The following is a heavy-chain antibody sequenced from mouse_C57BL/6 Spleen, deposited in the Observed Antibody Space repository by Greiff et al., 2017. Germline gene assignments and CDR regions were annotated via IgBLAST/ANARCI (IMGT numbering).Heavy chain of an antibody. D-gene: IGHD1-1*01. Sequence: QVQLKQPGAELVKPGASVKLSCKASGYTFTSYWMHWVKQRPGRGLEWIGRIDPNSGGTKYNEKFKSKATLTVDKPSSTAYMQLSSLTSEDSAVYYCARSGSSYLWFAYWGQGTLVTVSA. CDR3: ARSGSSYLWFAY. CDR1: GYTFTSYW. CDR2: IDPNSGGT. V-gene: IGHV1-72*01. J-gene: IGHJ3*01.